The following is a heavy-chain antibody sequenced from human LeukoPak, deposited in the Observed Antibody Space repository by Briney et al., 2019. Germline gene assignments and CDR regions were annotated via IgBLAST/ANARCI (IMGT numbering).Heavy chain of an antibody. Sequence: SETLSLTCAVYGGSFSGYYWSWIRQPPGRGLEWIGEINHSGSTNYNPSLKSRVTISIDTSKNQFSLNLSSVTAADTAVYYCARAPGGWYGSWFDPWGQGTLVTVSS. V-gene: IGHV4-34*01. J-gene: IGHJ5*02. CDR1: GGSFSGYY. CDR2: INHSGST. CDR3: ARAPGGWYGSWFDP. D-gene: IGHD6-19*01.